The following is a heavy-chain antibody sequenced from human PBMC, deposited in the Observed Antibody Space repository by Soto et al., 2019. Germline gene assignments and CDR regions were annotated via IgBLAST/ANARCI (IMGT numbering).Heavy chain of an antibody. J-gene: IGHJ4*02. CDR2: THHSGST. CDR1: GGYLSGNY. V-gene: IGHV4-34*01. Sequence: SETLSLTCAVYGGYLSGNYWGWIRQPPGKGLEWIGETHHSGSTAYNPSLKSRVTISVDTSRNQFSLKLNSVTAADTAVYYCARTTAAIHLNYWSQGTLVTVSS. CDR3: ARTTAAIHLNY. D-gene: IGHD2-21*02.